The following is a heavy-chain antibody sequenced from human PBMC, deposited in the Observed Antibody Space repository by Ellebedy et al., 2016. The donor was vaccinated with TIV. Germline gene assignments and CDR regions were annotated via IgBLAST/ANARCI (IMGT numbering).Heavy chain of an antibody. V-gene: IGHV3-30*04. J-gene: IGHJ4*02. CDR1: GFTFSSYA. CDR2: ISDDGSKK. D-gene: IGHD6-13*01. Sequence: GESLKISCAGSGFTFSSYAAHWVRQAPGKGLEWVAVISDDGSKKYYADSVKGRFTMSRDNSRNTVYVQMNSLSVEDTAVYYCASRYSSTWGLDYWGQGTVVTVSP. CDR3: ASRYSSTWGLDY.